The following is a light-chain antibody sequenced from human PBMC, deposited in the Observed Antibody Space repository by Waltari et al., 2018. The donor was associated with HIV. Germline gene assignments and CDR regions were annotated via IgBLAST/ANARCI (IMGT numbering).Light chain of an antibody. CDR1: SSNIGAGYD. Sequence: QSVLTQPPSVSGAPGQRVTISCTGSSSNIGAGYDVHWYQQLPGTAPKLLLSGNSNRPSGVPDRFSGSKSGTSASLAITGLQAEDEADYYCQSYDSSLSAVVFGGGTKLTVL. V-gene: IGLV1-40*01. CDR3: QSYDSSLSAVV. CDR2: GNS. J-gene: IGLJ2*01.